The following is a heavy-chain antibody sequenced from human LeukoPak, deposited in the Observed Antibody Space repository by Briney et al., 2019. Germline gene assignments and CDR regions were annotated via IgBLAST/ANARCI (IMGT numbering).Heavy chain of an antibody. V-gene: IGHV1-2*06. D-gene: IGHD4-17*01. CDR2: INPNSGGT. CDR1: GYTFTGYY. Sequence: ASVKVSCKASGYTFTGYYMHWVRQAPGQGLEWMGRINPNSGGTNYAQKFQGRVTMTGDTSISTAYMELSRLRSDDTAVYYCARFPYGDYVDDYFDYWGQGTLVTVSS. J-gene: IGHJ4*02. CDR3: ARFPYGDYVDDYFDY.